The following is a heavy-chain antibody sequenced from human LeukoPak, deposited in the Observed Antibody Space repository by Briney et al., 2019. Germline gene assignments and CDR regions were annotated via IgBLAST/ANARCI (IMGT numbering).Heavy chain of an antibody. CDR1: GFTFSSYS. CDR2: ISSSSSYI. D-gene: IGHD2-15*01. V-gene: IGHV3-21*01. CDR3: ATQDASDAFDI. J-gene: IGHJ3*02. Sequence: GGSLRLSCAASGFTFSSYSMNWVRQAPGKGLEWVSSISSSSSYIYYADSVKGRFTISRDNAKNSLYLQMNSLRAEDTAVYYCATQDASDAFDIWGQGTMVTVSS.